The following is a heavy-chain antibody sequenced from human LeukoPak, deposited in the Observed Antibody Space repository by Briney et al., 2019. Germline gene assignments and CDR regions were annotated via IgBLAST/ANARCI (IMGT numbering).Heavy chain of an antibody. D-gene: IGHD5-18*01. CDR1: GFTFSNYA. CDR3: ASLVDTAMFDH. CDR2: ISGNGRST. J-gene: IGHJ4*02. Sequence: GGSLRLSCAASGFTFSNYAMSRVRQAPGKGLEWVSVISGNGRSTYYADSVKGRFTISRDNSKNTLYLQMNSLRAEDTAVYFCASLVDTAMFDHWGQGTLVTVSS. V-gene: IGHV3-23*01.